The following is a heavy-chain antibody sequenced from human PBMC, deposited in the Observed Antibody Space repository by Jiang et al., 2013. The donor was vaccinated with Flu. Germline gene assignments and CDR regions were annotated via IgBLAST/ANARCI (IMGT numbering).Heavy chain of an antibody. CDR2: IYYTGST. Sequence: PGLVKPSETLSLTCTVSGGSISSNNYYWGWIRQPPGKGLEWIGNIYYTGSTYYNPSLKSRVTLTVDTSKNQFSLKLSSVTAADTAVYYCARSPRYGGDSGPTWFDPWGQGTLVTVSS. CDR3: ARSPRYGGDSGPTWFDP. V-gene: IGHV4-39*01. J-gene: IGHJ5*02. D-gene: IGHD4-23*01. CDR1: GGSISSNNYY.